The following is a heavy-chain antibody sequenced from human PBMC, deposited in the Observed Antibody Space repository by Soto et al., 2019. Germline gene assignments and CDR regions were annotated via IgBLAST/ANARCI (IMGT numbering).Heavy chain of an antibody. J-gene: IGHJ5*02. Sequence: GGSLRLSCAASGLTVSSSYMSWVRQAPGKGLQWVSVIYSAGSTYYANSVKGRFTISRDISTNMVYLQMSSLTDEDTAVYYCAASIAAAGTNWFDPWGQGTLVTVSS. V-gene: IGHV3-53*01. CDR2: IYSAGST. CDR1: GLTVSSSY. D-gene: IGHD6-13*01. CDR3: AASIAAAGTNWFDP.